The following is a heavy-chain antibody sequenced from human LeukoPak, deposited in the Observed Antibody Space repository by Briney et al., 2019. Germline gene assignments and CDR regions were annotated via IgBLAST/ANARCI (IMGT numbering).Heavy chain of an antibody. D-gene: IGHD1-26*01. V-gene: IGHV3-74*01. CDR1: GFTFSSYW. CDR3: AKAMGATLFDY. CDR2: INSDGSST. J-gene: IGHJ4*02. Sequence: GGSLRLSCAASGFTFSSYWMHWVRQAPGKGLVWVSRINSDGSSTSYADSVKGRFTISRDNSKNTLYLQMNSLRAGDTAVYYCAKAMGATLFDYWGQGTLVTVSS.